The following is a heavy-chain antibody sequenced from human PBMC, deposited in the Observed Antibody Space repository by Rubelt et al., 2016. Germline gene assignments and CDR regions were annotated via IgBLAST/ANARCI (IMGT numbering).Heavy chain of an antibody. CDR2: YRSKWYN. D-gene: IGHD3-10*01. Sequence: YRSKWYNDYAVSVKSRITINPDTSKNQFSLKLSSVTAADTAVYYCARVRYYGSGILGYYYYGMDVWGQGTTVTVSS. J-gene: IGHJ6*02. CDR3: ARVRYYGSGILGYYYYGMDV. V-gene: IGHV6-1*01.